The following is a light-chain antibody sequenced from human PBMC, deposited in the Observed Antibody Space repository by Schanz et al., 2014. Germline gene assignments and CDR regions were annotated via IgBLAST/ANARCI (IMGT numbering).Light chain of an antibody. V-gene: IGKV2-30*01. Sequence: DVVMTQSPLSLPVTLGQPASISCRSSQSLVSSDGNTYLSWFQQRPGQSPRRLIYKVSNRDSGVPDRFSGSGSGTDFTLKISRVEAEDVGIYYCMQGTHWPPTTFGQGTKLEIK. CDR2: KVS. J-gene: IGKJ2*01. CDR3: MQGTHWPPTT. CDR1: QSLVSSDGNTY.